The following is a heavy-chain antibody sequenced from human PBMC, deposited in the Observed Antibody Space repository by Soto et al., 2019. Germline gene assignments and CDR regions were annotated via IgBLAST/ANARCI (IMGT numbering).Heavy chain of an antibody. CDR1: GYTFTSYG. D-gene: IGHD2-2*01. J-gene: IGHJ5*02. Sequence: ASVKVSCKASGYTFTSYGISWVRQAPGQGLEWMGWISAYNGNTNYAQKLQGRVTMTTDTSTSTAYMELRSLRSDDTAVYYCARGPVVPAANNWFDPWGQGTLVTVYS. CDR3: ARGPVVPAANNWFDP. V-gene: IGHV1-18*01. CDR2: ISAYNGNT.